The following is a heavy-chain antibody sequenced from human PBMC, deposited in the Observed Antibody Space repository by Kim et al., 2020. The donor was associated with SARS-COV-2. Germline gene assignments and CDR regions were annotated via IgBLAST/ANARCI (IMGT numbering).Heavy chain of an antibody. CDR1: GYTFTSYA. J-gene: IGHJ6*02. D-gene: IGHD2-15*01. Sequence: ASVKVSCKASGYTFTSYAMNWVRQAPGQGLEWMGWINTNTGNPTYAQGFTGRFVFSLDTPVSTAYLQISSLKAEDTAVYYCARDVEWGGYSLYYYYGMDVWGQGTTVTVSS. CDR3: ARDVEWGGYSLYYYYGMDV. CDR2: INTNTGNP. V-gene: IGHV7-4-1*02.